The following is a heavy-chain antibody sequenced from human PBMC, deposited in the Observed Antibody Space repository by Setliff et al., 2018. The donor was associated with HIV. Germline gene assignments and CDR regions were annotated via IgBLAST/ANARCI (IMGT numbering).Heavy chain of an antibody. Sequence: KTSETLSLTCAVSGYSISSGYFWAWIRQPPGKGLEWIGSIYHSGSTYYNPSLKSRVTISVDTSKNQVSLRLSSVTAADTGVYYCARHRDPPGSSWIFYYYYMDLWGEGTTVTVSS. D-gene: IGHD6-13*01. CDR3: ARHRDPPGSSWIFYYYYMDL. CDR1: GYSISSGYF. V-gene: IGHV4-38-2*01. J-gene: IGHJ6*03. CDR2: IYHSGST.